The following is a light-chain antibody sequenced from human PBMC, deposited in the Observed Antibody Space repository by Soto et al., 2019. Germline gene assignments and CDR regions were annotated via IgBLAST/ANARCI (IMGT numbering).Light chain of an antibody. CDR2: GAS. V-gene: IGKV3-15*01. CDR1: QTVNSN. J-gene: IGKJ1*01. Sequence: IVMTQSPATLSVSPGERATLSCRASQTVNSNLAWYQQKPGQAPRLLIYGASARATGIPARFSGSGSGTEFTLTINSLQSEDFAVYYCQQYNAWPPLTFGQGTKVDIK. CDR3: QQYNAWPPLT.